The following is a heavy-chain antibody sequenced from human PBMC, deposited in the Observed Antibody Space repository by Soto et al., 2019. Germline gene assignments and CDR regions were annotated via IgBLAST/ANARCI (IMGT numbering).Heavy chain of an antibody. CDR1: GYSFTDYY. V-gene: IGHV1-2*02. CDR3: ARGPYGANAFDI. Sequence: QVQVVQSGAEVKKPGASVKVSCKASGYSFTDYYMHWIRQAPGQGLEWMGWIAPHRDGTEFAQKFQGRITLTGDTSTSTAYMELKGLTSADTAVYFCARGPYGANAFDIWGQGTVVTVSS. J-gene: IGHJ3*02. CDR2: IAPHRDGT. D-gene: IGHD4-17*01.